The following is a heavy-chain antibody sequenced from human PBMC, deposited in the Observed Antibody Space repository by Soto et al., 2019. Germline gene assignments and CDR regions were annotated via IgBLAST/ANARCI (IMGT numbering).Heavy chain of an antibody. D-gene: IGHD1-26*01. CDR2: IIPIFGTA. CDR1: GGTFSSYS. J-gene: IGHJ4*02. V-gene: IGHV1-69*01. Sequence: QVQLVQSGAEVKKPGSSVTVSCKASGGTFSSYSINWVRQAPGQGLEWMGEIIPIFGTANYAQKFQGRVTITADECTSTAYMELSRLRSEDTAVYYCARDGGRHSGGIDYWGQGTLVTVSS. CDR3: ARDGGRHSGGIDY.